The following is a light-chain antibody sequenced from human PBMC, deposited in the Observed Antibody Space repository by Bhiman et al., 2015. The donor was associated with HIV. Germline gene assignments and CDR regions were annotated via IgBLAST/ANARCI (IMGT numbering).Light chain of an antibody. Sequence: QSVLTQPPSVSGAPGQRVTISCTGSSSNIGAGYDVQWYQQLPGTAPKLLIYGNSNRPSGVSNRFSGSKSANTASLTISGLQAEDEADYYCSSYTSTGTYVFGTGTKLTVL. V-gene: IGLV1-40*01. CDR2: GNS. J-gene: IGLJ1*01. CDR1: SSNIGAGYD. CDR3: SSYTSTGTYV.